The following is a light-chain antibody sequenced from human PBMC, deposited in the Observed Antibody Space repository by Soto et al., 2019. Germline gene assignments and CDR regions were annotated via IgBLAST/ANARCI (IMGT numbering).Light chain of an antibody. V-gene: IGKV3-15*01. Sequence: EVVMTQSPATLSVSPGDKVSLSCRANQTISNTLAWYQQKPGQAPRLLIYAASTRATGVSARFSGSGSGTEFTLTINSLQSEDFTIYSCQYYNNCLATFGVGTKVEIK. CDR1: QTISNT. CDR2: AAS. J-gene: IGKJ4*01. CDR3: QYYNNCLAT.